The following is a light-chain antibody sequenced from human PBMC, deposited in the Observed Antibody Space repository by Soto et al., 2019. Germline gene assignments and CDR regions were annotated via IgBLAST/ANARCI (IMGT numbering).Light chain of an antibody. V-gene: IGKV3-15*01. CDR3: QQYNNWPFIT. J-gene: IGKJ5*01. Sequence: EIVMTQSPATLSVSPGERATLSCRGSQSVRGNLAWYQQQPGLSHRLLIYGASSRATGIPVRFSGSGSGTEFTLTISSLQSEDFAVYYCQQYNNWPFITFGQGTRLEI. CDR1: QSVRGN. CDR2: GAS.